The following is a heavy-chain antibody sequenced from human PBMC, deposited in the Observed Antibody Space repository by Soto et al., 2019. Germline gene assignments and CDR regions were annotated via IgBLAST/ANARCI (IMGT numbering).Heavy chain of an antibody. Sequence: GGSLRLSCAASGFTFSTYAMSWVRQAPGKGLEWVSTIDNSGGITYYADSVKGRFTISRDNSKNTLYLQMNSLRAEDTAVYYCAKGGYNYGFLFDCWGQGTLVTVSS. V-gene: IGHV3-23*05. CDR2: IDNSGGIT. D-gene: IGHD5-18*01. CDR3: AKGGYNYGFLFDC. CDR1: GFTFSTYA. J-gene: IGHJ4*02.